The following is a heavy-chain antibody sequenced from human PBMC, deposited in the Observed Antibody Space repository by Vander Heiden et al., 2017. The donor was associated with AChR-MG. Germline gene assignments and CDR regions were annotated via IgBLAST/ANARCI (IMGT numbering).Heavy chain of an antibody. D-gene: IGHD3-22*01. J-gene: IGHJ4*02. CDR2: INPNSGGT. Sequence: QVQLVQSGAEVKKPGASVKVSCKASGYTFTGYYFHWVRQAPGQGLEWMGWINPNSGGTNYAQKFQGRVTMTRDTSISTAYMELSRLRSDDTAVYYCARDPQPTGYYDSSGTGVDYWGQGTLVTVSS. CDR3: ARDPQPTGYYDSSGTGVDY. V-gene: IGHV1-2*02. CDR1: GYTFTGYY.